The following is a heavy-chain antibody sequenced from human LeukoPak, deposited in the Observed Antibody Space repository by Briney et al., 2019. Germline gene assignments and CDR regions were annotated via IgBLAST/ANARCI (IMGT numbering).Heavy chain of an antibody. CDR3: AKDLRGNWNYFDS. D-gene: IGHD1-7*01. J-gene: IGHJ5*01. CDR1: GFTFSRYA. Sequence: GGSLRLSCATSGFTFSRYAMHWVRQAPGKGLEWVALISYDANIGSNKYYADSVKGRFTLSRDNSKTTLYLQMNSLRAEDTAVYYCAKDLRGNWNYFDSWGQGTLVTVSS. CDR2: ISYDANIGSNK. V-gene: IGHV3-30-3*01.